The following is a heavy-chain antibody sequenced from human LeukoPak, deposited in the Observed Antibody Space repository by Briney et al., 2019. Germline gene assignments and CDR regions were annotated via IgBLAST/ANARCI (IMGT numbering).Heavy chain of an antibody. Sequence: GGSLRLSCAASGFTFSSYAKHWVRQAPGKGLEWVAVISYDGSNKYYADSVKGRFTISRDNSKNTLYPQMNSLRAEDTAVYYCAREPFFNGRRYFDYWGQGTLVTVSS. D-gene: IGHD2-8*01. V-gene: IGHV3-30-3*01. CDR1: GFTFSSYA. CDR2: ISYDGSNK. J-gene: IGHJ4*02. CDR3: AREPFFNGRRYFDY.